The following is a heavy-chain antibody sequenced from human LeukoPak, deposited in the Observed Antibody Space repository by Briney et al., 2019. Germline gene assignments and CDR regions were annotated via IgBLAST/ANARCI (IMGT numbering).Heavy chain of an antibody. D-gene: IGHD2-15*01. Sequence: PWASVKVSCKASGYTFTSYDINWVRHATGQGLEWMGWMNPNSGNTGYAQKFQGRVTMTRNTSISTAYMELSSLRSEDTAVYYCARLIPHKWYYFDYWGQGTLVTVSS. CDR2: MNPNSGNT. J-gene: IGHJ4*02. V-gene: IGHV1-8*01. CDR1: GYTFTSYD. CDR3: ARLIPHKWYYFDY.